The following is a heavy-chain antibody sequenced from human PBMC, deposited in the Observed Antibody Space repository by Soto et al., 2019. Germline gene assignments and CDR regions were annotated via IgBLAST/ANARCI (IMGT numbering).Heavy chain of an antibody. V-gene: IGHV3-33*01. CDR2: IWPDGSNR. D-gene: IGHD3-22*01. J-gene: IGHJ6*02. CDR3: ARAAWFYYGMDV. CDR1: GFIFDTYG. Sequence: GGSLRLSCAASGFIFDTYGMHWVRQAPGKGLEWVAVIWPDGSNRYYADSVSGQFPISRDNSKNTLFLQMNSLSAEDTAVYYCARAAWFYYGMDVWGQGTTVTVSS.